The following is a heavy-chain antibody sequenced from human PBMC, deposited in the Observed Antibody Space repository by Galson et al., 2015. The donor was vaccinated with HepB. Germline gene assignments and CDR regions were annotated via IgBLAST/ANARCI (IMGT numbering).Heavy chain of an antibody. CDR2: ISYGSHK. Sequence: LRLSCAASGFIFSNYGMHWVRQAPGKGLEWVAAISYGSHKYHADSVRGRFTISRDNSKNTLYLQMNGLSADDTAVYYCARDPREQWLVPTFLFDSWGPGTLVTVSS. V-gene: IGHV3-30*03. CDR1: GFIFSNYG. D-gene: IGHD6-19*01. CDR3: ARDPREQWLVPTFLFDS. J-gene: IGHJ4*02.